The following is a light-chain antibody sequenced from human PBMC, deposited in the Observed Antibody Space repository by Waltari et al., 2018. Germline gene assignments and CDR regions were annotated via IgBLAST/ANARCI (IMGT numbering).Light chain of an antibody. CDR2: TDN. CDR1: SSHIGFNT. Sequence: QSVLTPPPSASATPGQRVHISCSGTSSHIGFNTVSWYQQVPGTAPKLLIYTDNQRPSGVPDRFSGSKSGSSASLAISGLQSEDEADYYCAGWDDSLNGWVFGGGTKVTVV. CDR3: AGWDDSLNGWV. V-gene: IGLV1-44*01. J-gene: IGLJ3*02.